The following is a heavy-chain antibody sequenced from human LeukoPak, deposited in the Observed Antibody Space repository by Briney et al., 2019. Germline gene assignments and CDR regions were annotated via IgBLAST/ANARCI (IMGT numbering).Heavy chain of an antibody. CDR2: MNPNSGNT. Sequence: ASVKVSCKASGYTFTSYDINWVRQATGQGLEWMGWMNPNSGNTGYAQKFQGRVIITRNTSISTAYMELSSLRSEDTAVYYCARGGYDDGHFDYWGQGTLVTVSS. D-gene: IGHD5-12*01. J-gene: IGHJ4*02. CDR3: ARGGYDDGHFDY. V-gene: IGHV1-8*03. CDR1: GYTFTSYD.